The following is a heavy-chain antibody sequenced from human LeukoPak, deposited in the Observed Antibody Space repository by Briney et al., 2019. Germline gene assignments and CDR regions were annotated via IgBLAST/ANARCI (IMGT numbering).Heavy chain of an antibody. Sequence: ASVKVSCKASGYTFTSYDINWVRQATGQGLEWMGWMNPNSGNTGYAQKFQGRVTMTRNTSISTAYMELSSLRSEDTAVYYCARGRYSYGKHYYHYGMDVWGQGTTVTVSS. CDR1: GYTFTSYD. J-gene: IGHJ6*02. D-gene: IGHD5-18*01. V-gene: IGHV1-8*01. CDR2: MNPNSGNT. CDR3: ARGRYSYGKHYYHYGMDV.